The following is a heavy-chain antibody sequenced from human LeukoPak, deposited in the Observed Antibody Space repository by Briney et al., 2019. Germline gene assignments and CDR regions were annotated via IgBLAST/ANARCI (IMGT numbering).Heavy chain of an antibody. J-gene: IGHJ6*03. Sequence: SETLSLTCTVSGDSISAYYWSWIRQPPGKGLEWIGYISYTGSTNYNPSLKSRVTISLDTSKNQFSLKPSSVTAADTAVYFCARRVGVYSTFYYYYMDVWGKGTTVTVSS. V-gene: IGHV4-59*01. CDR2: ISYTGST. D-gene: IGHD2-2*01. CDR1: GDSISAYY. CDR3: ARRVGVYSTFYYYYMDV.